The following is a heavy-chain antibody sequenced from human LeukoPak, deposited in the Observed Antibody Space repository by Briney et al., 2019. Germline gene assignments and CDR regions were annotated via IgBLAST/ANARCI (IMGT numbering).Heavy chain of an antibody. CDR3: AKDTPRGYNYGYFDY. CDR2: IRYDGSNK. Sequence: GGSLRLSCAASGFTFSSYGMHWARQAPGKGLEWVAFIRYDGSNKYYADSVKGRFTISRDNSKNTLYLHMSSLRADDTAIYFCAKDTPRGYNYGYFDYWGQGTLVTVSS. D-gene: IGHD5-18*01. V-gene: IGHV3-30*02. J-gene: IGHJ4*02. CDR1: GFTFSSYG.